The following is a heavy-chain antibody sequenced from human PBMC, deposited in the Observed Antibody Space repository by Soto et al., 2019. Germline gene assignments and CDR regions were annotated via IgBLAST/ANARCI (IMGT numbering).Heavy chain of an antibody. CDR2: IIPILGIA. CDR1: GGTFSSYT. V-gene: IGHV1-69*02. CDR3: ARVDEFQNAEDAFDI. J-gene: IGHJ3*02. Sequence: ASVKVSCKASGGTFSSYTISWVRQAPGQGLEWMGRIIPILGIANYAQKFQGRVTITADKSTSTAYMELSSLRSEDTAVYYCARVDEFQNAEDAFDIWGQGTMVTVSS. D-gene: IGHD3-10*01.